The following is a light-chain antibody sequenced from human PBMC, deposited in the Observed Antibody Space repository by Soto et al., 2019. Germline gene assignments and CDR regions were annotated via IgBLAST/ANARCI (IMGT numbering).Light chain of an antibody. J-gene: IGKJ2*03. CDR1: QSVGSY. CDR3: QQRGTWPPS. CDR2: DAS. V-gene: IGKV3-11*01. Sequence: EVLLTQSPATLSLSPGERVSLSCRASQSVGSYLAWYLQTPGQAPKVLIYDASKRAAGIPDRFSGRGFGTDFTLTVSSLEPGDFGIYYCQQRGTWPPSFGQGTKVDI.